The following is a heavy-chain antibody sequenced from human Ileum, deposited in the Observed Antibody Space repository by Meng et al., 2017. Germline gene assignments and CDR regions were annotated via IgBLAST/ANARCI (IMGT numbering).Heavy chain of an antibody. V-gene: IGHV4-4*07. CDR3: ARAEFRVGGTCYSNYFDT. CDR2: IHSSGST. J-gene: IGHJ5*02. Sequence: QVALQEWGPGVVKPSETLSLTCTVSGDSMSNSYWSWIRQAAGKGLEWIGRIHSSGSTNYNPSLMTRVTMSIDMSKSHFSLKLSSVTAADATIYFCARAEFRVGGTCYSNYFDTWGRGTLVTVSS. D-gene: IGHD2-15*01. CDR1: GDSMSNSY.